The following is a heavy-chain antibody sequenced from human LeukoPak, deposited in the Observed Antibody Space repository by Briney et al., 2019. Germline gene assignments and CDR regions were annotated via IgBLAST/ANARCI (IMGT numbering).Heavy chain of an antibody. Sequence: GEPLKISCKGSGYSFTNYWIGWVRQMPGKGLEWMGIIYPGDSDTRYSPSFQGQVTVSADKSISTAYLQWSSLKASDTAMYYCARPFSGYDLEYWGQGTLVTVSS. V-gene: IGHV5-51*01. CDR2: IYPGDSDT. CDR3: ARPFSGYDLEY. CDR1: GYSFTNYW. D-gene: IGHD5-12*01. J-gene: IGHJ4*02.